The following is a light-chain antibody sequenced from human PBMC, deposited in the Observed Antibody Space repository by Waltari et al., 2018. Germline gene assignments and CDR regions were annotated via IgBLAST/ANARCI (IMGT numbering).Light chain of an antibody. V-gene: IGKV1-8*01. J-gene: IGKJ4*01. CDR1: LGISKY. CDR2: AAS. Sequence: AIRMTQSPSSFSASPGDTITITCRASLGISKYLAWYQQKPGEAPKLLIYAASTLQSGVPSRFSGSGSGTDFTLTVSYLQSEDSATYYCQHYYNYPITFGGGTKVEI. CDR3: QHYYNYPIT.